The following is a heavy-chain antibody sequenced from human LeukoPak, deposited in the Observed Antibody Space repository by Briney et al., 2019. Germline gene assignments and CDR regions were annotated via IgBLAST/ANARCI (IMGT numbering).Heavy chain of an antibody. J-gene: IGHJ4*02. V-gene: IGHV1-2*02. D-gene: IGHD6-13*01. Sequence: ASVKVSCKASGYTSTGYYMHWVRQAPGQGLEWMGWINPNSGGTNYAQKFQGRVTMTRDTSISTAYMELSRLRSDDTAVYYCARDDSSSWYSFDYWGQGTLVTVSS. CDR2: INPNSGGT. CDR1: GYTSTGYY. CDR3: ARDDSSSWYSFDY.